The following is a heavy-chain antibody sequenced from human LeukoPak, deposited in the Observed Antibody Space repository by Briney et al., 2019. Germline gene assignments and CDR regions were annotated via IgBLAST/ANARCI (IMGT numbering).Heavy chain of an antibody. CDR1: GFTFSSYW. J-gene: IGHJ4*02. V-gene: IGHV3-7*02. D-gene: IGHD6-19*01. CDR2: IRQDGGDK. CDR3: ARYSGGWPYYFDY. Sequence: GGSLRLSCEASGFTFSSYWMSWVRQAPGKGLEWVATIRQDGGDKYYVDSVKGRFTISRDNAKNSLYLQMSSLRVEDTAVYYCARYSGGWPYYFDYWGQGALVTVSS.